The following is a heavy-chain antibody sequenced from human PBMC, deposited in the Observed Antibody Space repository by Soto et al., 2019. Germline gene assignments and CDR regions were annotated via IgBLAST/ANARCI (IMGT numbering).Heavy chain of an antibody. V-gene: IGHV4-59*01. CDR3: ARDGGGDYRVY. J-gene: IGHJ4*02. CDR2: IYYSGST. D-gene: IGHD2-21*02. CDR1: GGSISSYY. Sequence: SETLSLTCTVSGGSISSYYWSWIRQPPGKGLEWIGYIYYSGSTNYNPSLKSRVTISVDTSKNQFSLKLSSVTAADTAVYYCARDGGGDYRVYWGQGTLVTVSS.